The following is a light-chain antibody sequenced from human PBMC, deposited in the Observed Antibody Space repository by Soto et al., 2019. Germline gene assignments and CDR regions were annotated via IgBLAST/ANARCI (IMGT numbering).Light chain of an antibody. J-gene: IGKJ2*01. CDR1: QGISSY. CDR2: KAS. V-gene: IGKV1-9*01. Sequence: DIQLTQSPSFLSASVGDRVTITCRASQGISSYLAWYQQKAGKAPKLLIYKASTLKSGVPSRFSGSGSGTEFTLTISRLEPEDFAIYYCQQYGGVPYTFGQGTKVDI. CDR3: QQYGGVPYT.